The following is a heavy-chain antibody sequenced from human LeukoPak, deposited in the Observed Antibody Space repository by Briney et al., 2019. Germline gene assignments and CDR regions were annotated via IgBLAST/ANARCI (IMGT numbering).Heavy chain of an antibody. CDR1: GGTFSSYA. CDR2: IIPIFGTA. D-gene: IGHD5-18*01. J-gene: IGHJ4*02. Sequence: ASVKVSCKASGGTFSSYAISWVRQAPGQGLEWMGGIIPIFGTANYAQKFQGRVTITADESTSTAYMELSSLRSEDMAVYYCARGAGGYSYALDYWGQGTLVTVSS. CDR3: ARGAGGYSYALDY. V-gene: IGHV1-69*13.